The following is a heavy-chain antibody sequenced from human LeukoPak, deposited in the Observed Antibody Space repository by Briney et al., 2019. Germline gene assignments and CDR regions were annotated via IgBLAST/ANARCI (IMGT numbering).Heavy chain of an antibody. CDR1: GFTFSSYG. J-gene: IGHJ4*02. D-gene: IGHD3-22*01. V-gene: IGHV3-30*18. CDR2: ISYDGSNK. Sequence: GGSLRLSCAASGFTFSSYGMHWVRQAPGKGLEWVAVISYDGSNKYYADSVKGRFTISRDNSKNTLYLQMNSLRAEDTAVYYCAKDRDYDSSGYYYGLDDYWGQGTLVTVSS. CDR3: AKDRDYDSSGYYYGLDDY.